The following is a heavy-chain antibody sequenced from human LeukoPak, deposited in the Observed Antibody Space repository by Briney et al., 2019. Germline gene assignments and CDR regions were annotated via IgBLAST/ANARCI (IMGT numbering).Heavy chain of an antibody. CDR3: ARDLPVYYGSGSYYNGIDY. CDR1: GFTFSSYE. CDR2: ISSSGSTI. D-gene: IGHD3-10*01. J-gene: IGHJ4*02. Sequence: GGSLRLSCAASGFTFSSYEMNWVRQAPGKGLEWVSYISSSGSTIYYADSVKGRFTISRDNAKNSLYLQMNSLRAEDTAVYYCARDLPVYYGSGSYYNGIDYWGQGTLVTVSS. V-gene: IGHV3-48*03.